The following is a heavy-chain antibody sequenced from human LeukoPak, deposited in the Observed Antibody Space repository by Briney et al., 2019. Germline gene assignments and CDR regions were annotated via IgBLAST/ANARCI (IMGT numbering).Heavy chain of an antibody. J-gene: IGHJ5*02. CDR3: ARVRRGYSYPPPHQKENWFDP. CDR2: INPNSGGT. CDR1: GYTFTGYY. Sequence: ASVKVSCKASGYTFTGYYMHWVRQAPGQGLEWMGWINPNSGGTNYAQKFQGRVTMTRDTSISTAYMELSRLRSDDTAVYYCARVRRGYSYPPPHQKENWFDPWGQGTLVTVSS. D-gene: IGHD5-18*01. V-gene: IGHV1-2*02.